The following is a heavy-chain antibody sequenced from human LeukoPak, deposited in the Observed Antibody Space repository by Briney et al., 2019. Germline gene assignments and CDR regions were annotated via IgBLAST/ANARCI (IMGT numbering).Heavy chain of an antibody. CDR2: IRSKANSYAT. Sequence: GGSLRLSCAASGFTFSGSAMHWVRQASGKGLEWVGRIRSKANSYATAYAASVKGRFTISRDDSKNTAYLQMNSLKTEDTAVYYCTRPAYYYDSSGYHLPGYWGQGTLVTVPS. CDR3: TRPAYYYDSSGYHLPGY. V-gene: IGHV3-73*01. D-gene: IGHD3-22*01. J-gene: IGHJ4*02. CDR1: GFTFSGSA.